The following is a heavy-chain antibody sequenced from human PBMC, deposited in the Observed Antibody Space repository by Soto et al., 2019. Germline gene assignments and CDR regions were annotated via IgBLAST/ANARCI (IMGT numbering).Heavy chain of an antibody. V-gene: IGHV4-39*07. Sequence: SETLSLTCTVSGGSISSSTSYWGWIRQPPGKGLEWIGSINYSGSTYYSPSLKSRVTISVDTSKNQFSLKLSSVTAADTAVYYCARSCSGGSCFFAEDAFDIWGQGTMVTVSS. CDR3: ARSCSGGSCFFAEDAFDI. CDR2: INYSGST. J-gene: IGHJ3*02. CDR1: GGSISSSTSY. D-gene: IGHD2-15*01.